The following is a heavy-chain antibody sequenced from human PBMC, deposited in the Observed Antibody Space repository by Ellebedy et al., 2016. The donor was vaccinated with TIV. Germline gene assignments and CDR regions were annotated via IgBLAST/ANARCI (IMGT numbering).Heavy chain of an antibody. Sequence: PGGSLRLSCAASGFTFRNYAMHWVRQAPGKGLEWVGVGAHDGSNEYYADSVKGRFTISRDNSKNTLYLQMDSLRAEDTAVYYCARDFYGSGRYYSTFDYWGQGTLVTVSS. CDR3: ARDFYGSGRYYSTFDY. J-gene: IGHJ4*02. CDR1: GFTFRNYA. V-gene: IGHV3-30-3*01. CDR2: GAHDGSNE. D-gene: IGHD3-10*01.